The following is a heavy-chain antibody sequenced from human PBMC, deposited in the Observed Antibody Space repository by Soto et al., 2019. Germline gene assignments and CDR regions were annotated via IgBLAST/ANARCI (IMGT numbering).Heavy chain of an antibody. D-gene: IGHD3-3*01. CDR2: ISSSSSTI. Sequence: LRLSCAASGFTFSSYSMNLVRQAPGMGLEWVSYISSSSSTIYYADSVKGRFTISRDNAKNALYLQMNSLRAEDTAVYYCARDLVCSTPRAEYYDFWSGYYREYHYYYMDVCRKGTTVSVSS. V-gene: IGHV3-48*01. J-gene: IGHJ6*03. CDR3: ARDLVCSTPRAEYYDFWSGYYREYHYYYMDV. CDR1: GFTFSSYS.